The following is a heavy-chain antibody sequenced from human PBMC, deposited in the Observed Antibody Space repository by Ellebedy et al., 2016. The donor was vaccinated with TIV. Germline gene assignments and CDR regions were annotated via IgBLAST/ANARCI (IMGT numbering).Heavy chain of an antibody. CDR1: NGSFSGYF. CDR2: INPSGTT. Sequence: MPSETLSLTCAVYNGSFSGYFWTWIRQPPGKGLEWIGEINPSGTTNYNPSLKSRVTISVDTPKKQFSLRLTSVTAADTAVYYCSRARGQYLYGSGSYFTNWGQGEVVTVSS. D-gene: IGHD3-10*01. V-gene: IGHV4-34*01. J-gene: IGHJ4*02. CDR3: SRARGQYLYGSGSYFTN.